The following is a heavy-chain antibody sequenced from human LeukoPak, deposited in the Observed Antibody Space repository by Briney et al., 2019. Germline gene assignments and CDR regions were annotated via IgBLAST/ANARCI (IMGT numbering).Heavy chain of an antibody. CDR2: VNSDGSST. Sequence: GGSLRLSCAASGFTFSSYWMHWVRQAPGKGLVWVSHVNSDGSSTSYADSLKGRFTISRDNAKNTLYLQMNTLRAEDTAVYYCARGRGGYINYWGQGTLVTVSS. V-gene: IGHV3-74*01. CDR3: ARGRGGYINY. D-gene: IGHD5-24*01. J-gene: IGHJ4*02. CDR1: GFTFSSYW.